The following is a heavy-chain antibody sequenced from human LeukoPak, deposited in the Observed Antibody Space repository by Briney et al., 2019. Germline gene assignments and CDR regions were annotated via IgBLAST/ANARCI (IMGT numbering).Heavy chain of an antibody. Sequence: ASVKVSCKASGYTFTSYGISWMRQAPGQGLEWMGWISTYNGNTDYAQKLQGRVTITTDTSTSTAYMELRSLRSDGTAVYFCVSDQMAIPWAFDIWGQGTMVTVSS. CDR1: GYTFTSYG. J-gene: IGHJ3*02. CDR2: ISTYNGNT. V-gene: IGHV1-18*01. CDR3: VSDQMAIPWAFDI. D-gene: IGHD5-24*01.